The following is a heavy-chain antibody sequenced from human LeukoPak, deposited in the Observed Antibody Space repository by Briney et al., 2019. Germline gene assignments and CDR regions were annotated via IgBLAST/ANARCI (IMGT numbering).Heavy chain of an antibody. Sequence: GGSLRLSCAASGFAFSRNDVSWVRQAAGKGLEWVSSIGGSGTRTYYADSVKGRFTISRDTSKNTLYLQMNSLRAEDAAVYYCAKYRGFGDSYDSWGQGTLVTVSS. D-gene: IGHD3-10*01. CDR2: IGGSGTRT. CDR3: AKYRGFGDSYDS. V-gene: IGHV3-23*01. J-gene: IGHJ4*02. CDR1: GFAFSRND.